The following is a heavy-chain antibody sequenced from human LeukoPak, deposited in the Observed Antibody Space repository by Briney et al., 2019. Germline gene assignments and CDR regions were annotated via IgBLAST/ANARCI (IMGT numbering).Heavy chain of an antibody. Sequence: PSETLSLTCTVSGGSVSSYYWSWIRRPPGRGLEWIAYLSHSGSSDSNPSLTSRVTTLVDTSKNQFSLKLNSITTADTAVYYCARVRLSGTYLDAFDIWGQGTMVTVSS. CDR1: GGSVSSYY. CDR3: ARVRLSGTYLDAFDI. CDR2: LSHSGSS. J-gene: IGHJ3*02. D-gene: IGHD1-26*01. V-gene: IGHV4-59*02.